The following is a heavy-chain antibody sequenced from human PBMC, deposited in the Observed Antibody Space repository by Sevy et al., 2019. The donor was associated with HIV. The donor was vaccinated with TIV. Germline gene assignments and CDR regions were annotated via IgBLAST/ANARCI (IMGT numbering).Heavy chain of an antibody. Sequence: GGSLRLSCAASGFSFNTYAMTWVRQAPGKGLEWVSVISNSCDRTYYADSVKGRFTISRDNSKNTLYLQMISLRAEDTAVYYCAKTLGAIASPFDYRGQGTLVTVSS. D-gene: IGHD7-27*01. J-gene: IGHJ4*02. CDR1: GFSFNTYA. CDR3: AKTLGAIASPFDY. CDR2: ISNSCDRT. V-gene: IGHV3-23*01.